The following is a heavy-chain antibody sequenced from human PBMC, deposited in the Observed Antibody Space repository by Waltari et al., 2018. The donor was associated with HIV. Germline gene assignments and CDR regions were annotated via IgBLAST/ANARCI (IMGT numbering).Heavy chain of an antibody. V-gene: IGHV3-74*01. CDR2: SNSDGSST. Sequence: VQLVESGGGSVQPGGSLRLSCAASGFTFSSYWLHWVRQAPGKGLVWVSRSNSDGSSTSYADSVKGRFTISRDNAKNTVYLQMNSLRAEDTAVYYCARAGRDGKLPPDYWGQGTLVTVSS. CDR1: GFTFSSYW. CDR3: ARAGRDGKLPPDY. D-gene: IGHD1-26*01. J-gene: IGHJ4*02.